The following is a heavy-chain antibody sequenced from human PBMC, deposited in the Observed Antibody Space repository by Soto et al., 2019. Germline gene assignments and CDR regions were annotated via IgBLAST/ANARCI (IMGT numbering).Heavy chain of an antibody. Sequence: SVKVSCKASGYTFTNYYMHWVRQAPGQGLEWMGRIIPILGIANYAQKFQGRVTITADKSTSTAYMELSSLRSEDTAVYYCARRARHDYVWGSYRDGDYFDYWGQGTLVTVSS. CDR1: GYTFTNYY. CDR3: ARRARHDYVWGSYRDGDYFDY. J-gene: IGHJ4*02. D-gene: IGHD3-16*02. V-gene: IGHV1-69*02. CDR2: IIPILGIA.